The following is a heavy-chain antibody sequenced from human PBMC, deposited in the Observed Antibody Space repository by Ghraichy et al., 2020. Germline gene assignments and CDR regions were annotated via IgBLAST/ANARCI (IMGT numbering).Heavy chain of an antibody. D-gene: IGHD3-10*01. J-gene: IGHJ4*02. CDR2: INHSGST. V-gene: IGHV4-34*01. CDR3: ARGRITMVRGVIRKSPPTKQQFDY. Sequence: SETLSLTCAVYGGSFSGYYWSWIRQPPGKGLEWIGEINHSGSTNYNPSLKSRVTISVDTSKNQFSLKLSSVTAADTAVYYCARGRITMVRGVIRKSPPTKQQFDYWGQGTLVTVSS. CDR1: GGSFSGYY.